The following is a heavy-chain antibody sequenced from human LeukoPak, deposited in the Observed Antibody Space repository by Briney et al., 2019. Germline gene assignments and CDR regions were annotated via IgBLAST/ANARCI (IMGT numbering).Heavy chain of an antibody. V-gene: IGHV4-4*02. CDR3: SRENGAFSPFGY. J-gene: IGHJ4*02. Sequence: PSETLSLTCGVSGGSITTTNRGSWVRQFPGQGLQWIGEVFLEGVRNYNPSLTSRVTMSLDRAKTLLSLNLNSVTAADTAVYYCSRENGAFSPFGYGGQGILVTV. D-gene: IGHD2-8*01. CDR1: GGSITTTNR. CDR2: VFLEGVR.